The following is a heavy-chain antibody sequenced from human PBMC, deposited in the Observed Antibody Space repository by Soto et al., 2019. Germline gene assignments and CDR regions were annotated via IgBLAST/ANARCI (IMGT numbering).Heavy chain of an antibody. CDR3: AKGSESGSDAFDI. CDR2: ISGSGGST. V-gene: IGHV3-23*01. D-gene: IGHD5-12*01. J-gene: IGHJ3*02. CDR1: GFTFSSYA. Sequence: QLGGSLRLSCAASGFTFSSYAMSWVRQAPGKGLEWVSAISGSGGSTYYADSVKGRFTISRDNSKNTLYLQMNSLRAEDTAVYYCAKGSESGSDAFDIWGQGTMVTVSS.